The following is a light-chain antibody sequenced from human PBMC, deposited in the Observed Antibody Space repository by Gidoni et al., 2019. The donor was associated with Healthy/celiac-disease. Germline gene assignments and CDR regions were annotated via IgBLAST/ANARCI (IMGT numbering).Light chain of an antibody. CDR2: DAS. CDR3: QQRSNWPSYT. V-gene: IGKV3-11*01. CDR1: QSVSSY. Sequence: IVLTQSPATLSVSPGERATLSCRASQSVSSYLAWYQQKPGQAPRLLIYDASNRATGIPARFSGSGSGTDFTLTISSLEPEDFAVYYCQQRSNWPSYTFGQGTKLEIK. J-gene: IGKJ2*01.